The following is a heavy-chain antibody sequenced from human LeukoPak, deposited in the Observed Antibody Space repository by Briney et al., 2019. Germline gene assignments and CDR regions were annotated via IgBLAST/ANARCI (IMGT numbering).Heavy chain of an antibody. CDR3: ARVWSGYDLYYYYMDV. Sequence: GGSLRLSCAASGFTVSSSYMSWVRQAPGKGLEWVSVIYSGGSTYYADSVKGRFTISRDNSKNTLYLQMNSLRAEDTAVYYCARVWSGYDLYYYYMDVWGKGTTVTVSS. V-gene: IGHV3-66*02. CDR2: IYSGGST. CDR1: GFTVSSSY. D-gene: IGHD5-12*01. J-gene: IGHJ6*03.